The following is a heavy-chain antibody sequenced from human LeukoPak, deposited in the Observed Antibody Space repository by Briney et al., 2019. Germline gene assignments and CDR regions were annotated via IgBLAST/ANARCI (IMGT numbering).Heavy chain of an antibody. V-gene: IGHV3-23*01. CDR2: ISGSGGST. J-gene: IGHJ6*03. CDR1: GFTFSSYA. CDR3: ARRRGLELLYYYYMDV. D-gene: IGHD1-7*01. Sequence: GGSLRLSCAASGFTFSSYAMTWVRQAPGKGLEWVSAISGSGGSTYYADSVKGRFTISRDNSKNTLFLQMNSLRAEDTAVYYCARRRGLELLYYYYMDVWGKGTTVTVSS.